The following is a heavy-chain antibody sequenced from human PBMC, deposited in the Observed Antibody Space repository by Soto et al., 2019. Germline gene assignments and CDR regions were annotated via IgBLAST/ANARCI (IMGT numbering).Heavy chain of an antibody. CDR3: ARLKYYDSSGYYYVGGMDV. D-gene: IGHD3-22*01. CDR1: GYSFTSYW. Sequence: PGESLKISCKGSGYSFTSYWISWVRQMPGKGLEWMGRIDPSDSYTNYSPSFQGHVTISADKSISTAYLQWSSLKASDTAMYYCARLKYYDSSGYYYVGGMDVWGQGTKVTVSS. V-gene: IGHV5-10-1*01. CDR2: IDPSDSYT. J-gene: IGHJ6*02.